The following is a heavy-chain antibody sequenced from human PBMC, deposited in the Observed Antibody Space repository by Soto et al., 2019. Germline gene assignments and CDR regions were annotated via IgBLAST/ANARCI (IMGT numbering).Heavy chain of an antibody. V-gene: IGHV1-18*01. CDR3: ARLTYQDYYDSSGYKNWFDP. D-gene: IGHD3-22*01. J-gene: IGHJ5*02. CDR1: GYTFTSYG. CDR2: ISAYNGNT. Sequence: ASVKVSCKASGYTFTSYGISWVRQAPGQGLEWMGWISAYNGNTNYAQKLQGRVTMTTDTSTSTAYMELRSLRSDDTAVYYCARLTYQDYYDSSGYKNWFDPLGQGNLVTVS.